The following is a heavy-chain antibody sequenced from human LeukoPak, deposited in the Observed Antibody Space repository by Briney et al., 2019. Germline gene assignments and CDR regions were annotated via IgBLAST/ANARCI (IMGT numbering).Heavy chain of an antibody. CDR3: ARGSDYDHYFYMDF. J-gene: IGHJ6*03. CDR1: GYRFTCYY. V-gene: IGHV1-2*02. CDR2: MNPKSGAT. Sequence: GASVKVSCKSSGYRFTCYYLHWVGQARGQGQEGMGWMNPKSGATDNERKFQGRVSMTRDRDISKVYMDLKRHRHRDRAVYFCARGSDYDHYFYMDFWGKGTTVTVSS.